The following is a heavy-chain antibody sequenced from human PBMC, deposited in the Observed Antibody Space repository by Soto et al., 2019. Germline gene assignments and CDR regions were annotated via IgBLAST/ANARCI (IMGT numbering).Heavy chain of an antibody. CDR2: INAGSGNT. V-gene: IGHV1-3*01. CDR1: GYTFTHYA. Sequence: QVQLVQSGAEVKKPGASVKDSCTASGYTFTHYAIHWVRHAPGQRLEGMGFINAGSGNTKYSQTFQGRLTFTKDTSARTAYRNLSSLRSEATAIYYCARSVAADGAWGQGTLVTVSS. D-gene: IGHD6-25*01. CDR3: ARSVAADGA. J-gene: IGHJ5*02.